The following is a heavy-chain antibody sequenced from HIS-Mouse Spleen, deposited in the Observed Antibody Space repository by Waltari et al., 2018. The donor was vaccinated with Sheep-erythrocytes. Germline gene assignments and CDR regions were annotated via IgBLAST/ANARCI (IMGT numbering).Heavy chain of an antibody. D-gene: IGHD3-3*01. Sequence: QLQLQESGPGLVKPSETLSLTCTVSGGSISSSSYYWGWIRQPPGNGLEWSGSIYYSGGTYYNPALKSRVTLSVDTSKTPFSLKLSSVTAADTAVYYCARDEGTYYDFWSGYPPSYYFDYWGQGTLVTVSS. CDR3: ARDEGTYYDFWSGYPPSYYFDY. J-gene: IGHJ4*02. V-gene: IGHV4-39*07. CDR2: IYYSGGT. CDR1: GGSISSSSYY.